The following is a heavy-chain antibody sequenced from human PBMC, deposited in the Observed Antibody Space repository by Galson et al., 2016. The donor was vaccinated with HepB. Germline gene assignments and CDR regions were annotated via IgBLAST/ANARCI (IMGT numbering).Heavy chain of an antibody. Sequence: SLRLSCAASGFTFSTYAMSWVRQAPGRGLEWVSAISGSGGSTYYADSVKGRFTISRDNSKNTVYLQMNSLRAEDTAVYYCAKGYGVFDYWGQGTLVTVSS. CDR3: AKGYGVFDY. V-gene: IGHV3-23*01. J-gene: IGHJ4*02. CDR1: GFTFSTYA. D-gene: IGHD4-17*01. CDR2: ISGSGGST.